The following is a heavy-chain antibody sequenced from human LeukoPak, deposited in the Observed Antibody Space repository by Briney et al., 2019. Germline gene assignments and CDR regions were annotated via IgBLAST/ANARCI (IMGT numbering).Heavy chain of an antibody. CDR1: GDSIRGYY. J-gene: IGHJ4*02. CDR2: IYSTGMT. Sequence: SETLSLTSTVSGDSIRGYYWSWIRQSPGKGLEWIGFIYSTGMTDYNPSLKSRVTISVDTSKNQFSLNLSSLTAADTAVYYCARHRGGRFSESYCDYWGQGTLVTVSS. V-gene: IGHV4-59*08. CDR3: ARHRGGRFSESYCDY. D-gene: IGHD1-26*01.